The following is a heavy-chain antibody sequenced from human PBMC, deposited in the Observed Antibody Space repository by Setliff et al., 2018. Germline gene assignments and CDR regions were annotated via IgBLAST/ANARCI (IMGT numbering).Heavy chain of an antibody. Sequence: ASAKVSCKTSPYSFSGYYIHWVRQAPGQGLEWMGWINTNSGDTRYAQKFQGRVTMTRDTSISTAYMELSRLRSDDTAVYYCARTKGFVDGYLDPWGQGTLVTVSS. CDR2: INTNSGDT. V-gene: IGHV1-2*02. J-gene: IGHJ5*02. CDR1: PYSFSGYY. CDR3: ARTKGFVDGYLDP. D-gene: IGHD3-10*01.